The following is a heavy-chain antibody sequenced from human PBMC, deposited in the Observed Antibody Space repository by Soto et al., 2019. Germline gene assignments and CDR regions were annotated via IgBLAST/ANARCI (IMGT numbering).Heavy chain of an antibody. CDR2: ISFDGSSK. Sequence: APGKGLEWVGIISFDGSSKYYADWLKGRIVISRDNSKDSLYLQMDTLRSEDTAVYYCARDCSSTSCLLTAGFGVRDSMDVWGQGTTVTVSS. V-gene: IGHV3-30*09. CDR3: ARDCSSTSCLLTAGFGVRDSMDV. J-gene: IGHJ6*02. D-gene: IGHD2-2*01.